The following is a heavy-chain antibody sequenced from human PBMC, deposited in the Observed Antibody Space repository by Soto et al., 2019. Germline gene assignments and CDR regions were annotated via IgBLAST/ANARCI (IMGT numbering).Heavy chain of an antibody. Sequence: ASVKVSCKASGYTFTSYAMHWVRQAPGQRLEWMGWINAGNGNTKYSQKFQGRVTITRDTSASTAYMELSSLRSEDTAVYYCAREERFLDWFEPWGQGTLVTVSP. D-gene: IGHD3-10*01. J-gene: IGHJ5*02. V-gene: IGHV1-3*01. CDR2: INAGNGNT. CDR1: GYTFTSYA. CDR3: AREERFLDWFEP.